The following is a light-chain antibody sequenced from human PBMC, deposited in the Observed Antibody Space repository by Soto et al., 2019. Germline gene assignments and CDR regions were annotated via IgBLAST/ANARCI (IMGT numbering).Light chain of an antibody. CDR3: QQYDTYPIT. V-gene: IGKV1-39*01. CDR1: QSISTY. CDR2: AAS. J-gene: IGKJ5*01. Sequence: DIQMTKTPSPLSAAIGDRVIISCLASQSISTYLNWYQQKPGKAPKLLVYAASILQSGVSSRFSGSGSGTDFTLTISSLQPEDFATYYCQQYDTYPITFGQGTRLEIK.